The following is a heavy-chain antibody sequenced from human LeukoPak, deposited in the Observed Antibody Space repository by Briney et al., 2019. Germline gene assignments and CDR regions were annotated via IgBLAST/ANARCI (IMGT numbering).Heavy chain of an antibody. J-gene: IGHJ6*03. CDR3: ARGERDGYNSNYYYYMDV. D-gene: IGHD5-24*01. V-gene: IGHV1-2*02. Sequence: ASVKVSCKASGYTFTGYYMPWVRQAPGQGLEWMGWINPNSGGTNYAQKFQGRVTMTRDTSISTAYMELSRLRSDDTAVYYCARGERDGYNSNYYYYMDVWGKGTTVTVSS. CDR2: INPNSGGT. CDR1: GYTFTGYY.